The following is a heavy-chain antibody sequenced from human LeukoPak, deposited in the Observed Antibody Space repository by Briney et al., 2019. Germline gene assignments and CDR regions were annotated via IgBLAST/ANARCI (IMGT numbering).Heavy chain of an antibody. Sequence: SQTLSLTCTVSGGSISSGGYYWSWIRQHPGKGLEWIGYIYYSGSTYYNPSLKSRVTISVDTSKNQFSLKLSSVTAADTAVYYCARVYADYYGAGSYYDYLGQGTLVTVSS. J-gene: IGHJ4*02. V-gene: IGHV4-31*03. CDR3: ARVYADYYGAGSYYDY. D-gene: IGHD3-10*01. CDR1: GGSISSGGYY. CDR2: IYYSGST.